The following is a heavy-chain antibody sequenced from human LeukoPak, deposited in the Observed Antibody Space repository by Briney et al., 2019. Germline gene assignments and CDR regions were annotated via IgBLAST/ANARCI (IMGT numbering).Heavy chain of an antibody. V-gene: IGHV3-15*01. D-gene: IGHD2-2*01. Sequence: PGGSLRLSCAASGFTFSNAWRSWVRQAPGKGLEWVGRIKSKSDGGTTDYAAPAKGRFTISRDDSKNTLYLQMNSLKTEDTAVYYCTTDRKDIVVVPSHYYGMNVWGQGTTVTVSS. J-gene: IGHJ6*02. CDR2: IKSKSDGGTT. CDR1: GFTFSNAW. CDR3: TTDRKDIVVVPSHYYGMNV.